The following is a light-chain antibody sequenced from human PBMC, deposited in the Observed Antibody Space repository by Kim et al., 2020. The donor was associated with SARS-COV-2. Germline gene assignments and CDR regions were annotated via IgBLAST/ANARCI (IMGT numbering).Light chain of an antibody. V-gene: IGLV1-40*01. CDR2: SNG. Sequence: QTVTVSCIGSSSNIGAGYDVTWYQHLPTTAPKLLIYSNGNRPSGVPDRFSGSKSGTSASLAITGLQAEDEADYYCQSYDSSLSGYVFGSGTKVTVL. CDR3: QSYDSSLSGYV. CDR1: SSNIGAGYD. J-gene: IGLJ1*01.